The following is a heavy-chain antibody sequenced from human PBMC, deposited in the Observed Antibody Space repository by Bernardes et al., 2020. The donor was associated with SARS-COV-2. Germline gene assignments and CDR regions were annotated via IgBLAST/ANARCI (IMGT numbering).Heavy chain of an antibody. V-gene: IGHV1-24*01. CDR3: ATWPAEYTMRTQGGWFDP. CDR2: FDPEDGET. Sequence: ASVKVSCKVSGYTLTELSMHWVRQAPGKGLEWMGGFDPEDGETIYAQKFQGRVTMTEDTSTDTAYMELSSLRSEDTAVYYCATWPAEYTMRTQGGWFDPWGQGTLVTVSS. J-gene: IGHJ5*02. CDR1: GYTLTELS. D-gene: IGHD3-3*01.